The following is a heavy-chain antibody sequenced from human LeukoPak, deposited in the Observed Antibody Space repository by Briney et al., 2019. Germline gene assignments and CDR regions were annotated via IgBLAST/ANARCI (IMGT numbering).Heavy chain of an antibody. CDR1: GYTFTRYD. V-gene: IGHV1-8*03. CDR2: MNPKSGNT. CDR3: ARGNELTGTKDY. D-gene: IGHD1-7*01. J-gene: IGHJ4*02. Sequence: ASVKVSCKASGYTFTRYDINWVRQATGQGLEWMGWMNPKSGNTGHAQKFQGRVTITRDTSISTVYMELSSLRSEDTAVYYCARGNELTGTKDYWGQGTLVTVSS.